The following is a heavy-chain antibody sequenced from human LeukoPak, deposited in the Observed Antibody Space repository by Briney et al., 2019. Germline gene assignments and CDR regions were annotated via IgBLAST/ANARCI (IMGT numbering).Heavy chain of an antibody. Sequence: GGSLRLSCAASGFTFNSYAMSWVRQAPGKGLEWVSAISASGGTTYYADSVKGRFTISRDNSENTLFLQMNSLRAEDMAVYYCAKEPREYCSSTSCPNWFDLWGQGTLVTVSS. J-gene: IGHJ5*02. CDR1: GFTFNSYA. V-gene: IGHV3-23*01. CDR2: ISASGGTT. CDR3: AKEPREYCSSTSCPNWFDL. D-gene: IGHD2-2*01.